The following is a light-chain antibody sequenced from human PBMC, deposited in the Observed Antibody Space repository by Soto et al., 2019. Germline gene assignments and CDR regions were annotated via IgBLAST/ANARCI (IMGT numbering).Light chain of an antibody. CDR2: DAS. Sequence: EIVVTQSPATLSLSPGERATLSCRTSQSVGSYLAWYQKKPGKAPRLLIYDASNRATAIPARFSGSGSGREFTLTISSLEPEDFAVYYCQQHSTWPPLSFGGGTQVEIK. CDR3: QQHSTWPPLS. V-gene: IGKV3-11*02. CDR1: QSVGSY. J-gene: IGKJ4*01.